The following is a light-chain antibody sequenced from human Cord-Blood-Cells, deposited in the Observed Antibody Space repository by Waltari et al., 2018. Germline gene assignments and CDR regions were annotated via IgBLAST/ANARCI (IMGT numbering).Light chain of an antibody. CDR1: QSISSY. CDR2: AAS. J-gene: IGKJ4*01. CDR3: QQSYSTLT. V-gene: IGKV1-39*01. Sequence: DIQMTQSPSSLSASVGGRVTITCRASQSISSYLNWYQQKPGKAPKLLIYAASSLQSGVPSRCSGSGSGTDFTLTISSLQPEDFATYYCQQSYSTLTFGGGTKVEIK.